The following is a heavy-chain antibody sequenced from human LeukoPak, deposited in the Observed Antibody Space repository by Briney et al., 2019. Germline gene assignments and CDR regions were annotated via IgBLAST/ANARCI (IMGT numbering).Heavy chain of an antibody. Sequence: PSGTLSLTCTVSGGSITSYYWSWIRQPPGKGLEWIGNTYYIGSTNYNPSLKSRVTISIDTSKNQFSLKLSSVTAADTAVYYCASTANYYGSGSYYKNWGQGTLVTVSS. V-gene: IGHV4-59*01. CDR2: TYYIGST. CDR1: GGSITSYY. CDR3: ASTANYYGSGSYYKN. J-gene: IGHJ4*02. D-gene: IGHD3-10*01.